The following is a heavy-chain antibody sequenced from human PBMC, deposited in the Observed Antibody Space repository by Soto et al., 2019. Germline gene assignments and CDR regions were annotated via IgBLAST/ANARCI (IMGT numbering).Heavy chain of an antibody. D-gene: IGHD1-1*01. CDR3: AREGSHSAYNFAIGIQLWSFDR. Sequence: ASVKVSCKASGYIFTSFGISWVRQAPGQGLEWMGWISGFNGNTNYARKVQGRVTMTTDKSANTAYMELRSLTSDDTAVYYCAREGSHSAYNFAIGIQLWSFDRWGQGLPVTVSS. J-gene: IGHJ5*02. V-gene: IGHV1-18*04. CDR2: ISGFNGNT. CDR1: GYIFTSFG.